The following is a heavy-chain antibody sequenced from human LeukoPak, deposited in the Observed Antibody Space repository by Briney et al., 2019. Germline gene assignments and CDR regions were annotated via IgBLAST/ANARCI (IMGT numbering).Heavy chain of an antibody. Sequence: ASVKVSCKSSGYIFTGYYIHWVRQAPGQGLEWMGWISAYNGNTNYAQKLQGRVTMTTDTSTSTAYMELRSLRSDDTAVYYCARSSSVTIPGYYFDYWGQGTLVTVSS. J-gene: IGHJ4*02. CDR1: GYIFTGYY. CDR3: ARSSSVTIPGYYFDY. CDR2: ISAYNGNT. V-gene: IGHV1-18*04. D-gene: IGHD2-21*01.